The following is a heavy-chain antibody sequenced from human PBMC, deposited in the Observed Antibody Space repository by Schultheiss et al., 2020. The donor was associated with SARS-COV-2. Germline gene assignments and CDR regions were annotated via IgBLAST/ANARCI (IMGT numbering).Heavy chain of an antibody. D-gene: IGHD2-2*01. V-gene: IGHV3-23*01. J-gene: IGHJ6*02. CDR2: IRGSGGST. Sequence: GGSLRLSCAASGFTFSSYAMSWVRQAPGKGLEWVSAIRGSGGSTYYADSVKGRFTISRDNSKNTLYLQMNSLRAEDTAVYYCARDPSWGDVVVLAAMQGMDVWGQGTTVTVSS. CDR3: ARDPSWGDVVVLAAMQGMDV. CDR1: GFTFSSYA.